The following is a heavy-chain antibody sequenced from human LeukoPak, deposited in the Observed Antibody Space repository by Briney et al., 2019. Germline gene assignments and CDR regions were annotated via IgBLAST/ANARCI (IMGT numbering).Heavy chain of an antibody. Sequence: GASVKVSCKASGYTFTGYYMHWVRQAPGQGLEWMGWINPNSGGTNYAQKFQGRVTMTRDTSISTAYMELSRLRSDDTAAYYCARGGWEPAAKNYYYYMDVWGKGTTVTVSS. CDR1: GYTFTGYY. CDR3: ARGGWEPAAKNYYYYMDV. CDR2: INPNSGGT. D-gene: IGHD2-2*01. V-gene: IGHV1-2*02. J-gene: IGHJ6*03.